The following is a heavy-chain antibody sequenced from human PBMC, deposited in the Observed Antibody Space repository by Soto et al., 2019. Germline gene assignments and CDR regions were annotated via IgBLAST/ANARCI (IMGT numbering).Heavy chain of an antibody. CDR1: GFTFSTYA. J-gene: IGHJ4*02. CDR3: ANLGGASCYSPIDY. Sequence: EVQLLESGGGLVQPGGSLRLSCAASGFTFSTYAMSWVRQAPGKGLEWVSTISGSGANTYYADSVKGRFTISRDNSKNTLFLQINSLRAEDTAVYYCANLGGASCYSPIDYWGQGTLVTLSS. V-gene: IGHV3-23*01. D-gene: IGHD2-15*01. CDR2: ISGSGANT.